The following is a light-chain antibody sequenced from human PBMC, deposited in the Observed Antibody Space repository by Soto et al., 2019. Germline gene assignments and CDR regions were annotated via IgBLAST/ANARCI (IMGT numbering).Light chain of an antibody. CDR1: QSISSW. Sequence: DIQMTQSPSTLSASVGDRVTITCRASQSISSWLAWYQQKPGKAPKLLIYKASSLESGVPSRFSGSGSGTEFTLTISSLQPDDFATYYCQQYNSDSPWTFGQWTKGEIK. CDR3: QQYNSDSPWT. J-gene: IGKJ1*01. V-gene: IGKV1-5*03. CDR2: KAS.